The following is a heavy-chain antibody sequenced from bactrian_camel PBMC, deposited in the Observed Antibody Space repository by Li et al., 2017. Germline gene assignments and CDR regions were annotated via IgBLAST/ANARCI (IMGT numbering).Heavy chain of an antibody. CDR2: IYSDGSSI. Sequence: QVQLVESGGGSVQAGGSLRLACTASGGFSRYYISWVRQAPGKGLEWVSSIYSDGSSIYYADSVKGRFTISRANAKNTVYLQMNSLKSEDTALYYCAFGVGGWAEFGNWGQGTQVTVS. CDR3: AFGVGGWAEFGN. D-gene: IGHD5*01. J-gene: IGHJ6*01. CDR1: GGFSRYY. V-gene: IGHV3-2*01.